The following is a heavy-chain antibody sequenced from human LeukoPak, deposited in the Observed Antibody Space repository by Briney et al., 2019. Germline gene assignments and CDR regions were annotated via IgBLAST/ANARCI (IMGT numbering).Heavy chain of an antibody. CDR3: AKDGPYRAVAGSYYHYMDV. CDR2: IRYDGSNK. Sequence: PGGSLRLSCAASGFTFSSYGIHWVRQAPGKGLEWVAFIRYDGSNKYYADSVRGRFTISRGNSKNTLYLQMNSLRAEDTAVYYCAKDGPYRAVAGSYYHYMDVWGKGTTVTVS. J-gene: IGHJ6*03. CDR1: GFTFSSYG. V-gene: IGHV3-30*02. D-gene: IGHD6-19*01.